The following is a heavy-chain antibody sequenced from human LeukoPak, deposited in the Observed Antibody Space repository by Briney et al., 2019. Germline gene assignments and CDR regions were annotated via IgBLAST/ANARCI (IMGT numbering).Heavy chain of an antibody. J-gene: IGHJ4*02. Sequence: ASVKVSCKASGYTFTGYYMHWVRQAPGQGLEWMGWINPNSGGTNYAQKFQGRVTMTRDTSISTAYMELNRLRSDDTAVYYWARTERGYSGSAFDYWGQGTLVTVSS. CDR3: ARTERGYSGSAFDY. D-gene: IGHD5-12*01. CDR2: INPNSGGT. CDR1: GYTFTGYY. V-gene: IGHV1-2*02.